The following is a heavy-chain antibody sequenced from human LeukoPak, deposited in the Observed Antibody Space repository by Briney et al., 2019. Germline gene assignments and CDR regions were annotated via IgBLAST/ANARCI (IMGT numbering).Heavy chain of an antibody. V-gene: IGHV3-43*02. D-gene: IGHD1-26*01. CDR2: IHADGGRT. J-gene: IGHJ6*02. Sequence: QPGGSLRLSCAASGFAFADYAMHWVRQIPGKGLECVAHIHADGGRTFYADSVKGRFTVFRDNAKNSLFLQMDSLTSDDTAFYYCSTWAFYYGLDVWGQGATVIVSS. CDR3: STWAFYYGLDV. CDR1: GFAFADYA.